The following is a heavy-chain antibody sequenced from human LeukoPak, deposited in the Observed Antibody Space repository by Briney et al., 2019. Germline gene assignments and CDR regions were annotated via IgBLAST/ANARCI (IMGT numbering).Heavy chain of an antibody. Sequence: GESLSLSCSASAFTFSNPWVMSIRHTPGRGLEWFAWLTTRTDGGTGVYGAHVKGRFIISRDASTSIPSLQMNSLKTEDTAVYYCVTPLRWELSNDYWGQGNLVTVSS. CDR1: AFTFSNPW. CDR2: LTTRTDGGTG. V-gene: IGHV3-15*01. J-gene: IGHJ4*02. CDR3: VTPLRWELSNDY. D-gene: IGHD4-23*01.